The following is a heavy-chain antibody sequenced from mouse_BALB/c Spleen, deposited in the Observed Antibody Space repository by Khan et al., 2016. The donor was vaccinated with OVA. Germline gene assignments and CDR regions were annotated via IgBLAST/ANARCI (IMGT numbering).Heavy chain of an antibody. CDR3: ARDYGRSFGFAY. Sequence: VQLQQSGPELVKPGASVKMSCKASGYTFTDYIIHWVKQKPGQGLEWIGYIYPYNDGTKYNEKFKGKATLTSDKSSSTVYMELSGLTSEDSAVYYCARDYGRSFGFAYWGQGTLVTVSA. D-gene: IGHD1-1*01. CDR1: GYTFTDYI. CDR2: IYPYNDGT. J-gene: IGHJ3*01. V-gene: IGHV1S136*01.